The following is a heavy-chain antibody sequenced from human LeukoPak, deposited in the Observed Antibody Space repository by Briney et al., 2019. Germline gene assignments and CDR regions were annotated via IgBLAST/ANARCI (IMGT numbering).Heavy chain of an antibody. V-gene: IGHV4-34*01. D-gene: IGHD6-13*01. CDR3: ARSGSSWYLGHDAFDI. J-gene: IGHJ3*02. CDR1: GGSFSGYY. Sequence: SSETLSLTCAVYGGSFSGYYWSWIRQPPGKGLEWIGEINHSGSTNYNPSLKSRVTISVDTSKNQFSLKLSSVTAVDTAVYYCARSGSSWYLGHDAFDIWGQGTMVTVSS. CDR2: INHSGST.